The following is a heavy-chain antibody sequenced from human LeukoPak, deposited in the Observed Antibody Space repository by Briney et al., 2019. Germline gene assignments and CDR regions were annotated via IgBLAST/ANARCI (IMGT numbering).Heavy chain of an antibody. CDR2: ISSSGSTI. CDR3: ANSKVPREDCSATSCYAGFGAFDI. J-gene: IGHJ3*02. CDR1: GFTFSSYA. Sequence: GGSLRLSCAASGFTFSSYAMSWVRQAPGKGLEWVSYISSSGSTIYYADSVKGRFTISRDNSKNTLYLQMNSLRTEDTAVYYCANSKVPREDCSATSCYAGFGAFDIWGQGTMVTVSS. D-gene: IGHD2-2*01. V-gene: IGHV3-48*01.